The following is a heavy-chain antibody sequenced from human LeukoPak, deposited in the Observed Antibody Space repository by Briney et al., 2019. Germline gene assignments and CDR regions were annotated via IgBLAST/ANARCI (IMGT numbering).Heavy chain of an antibody. CDR3: ASRIVGTPDYFDY. Sequence: PGGSMRLSCAASGFTFSSFDMSWVRQAPGKGLEWVSVISVSGGSTYYADSVKGRFTISRDNSKNTLYLQMNSLRAEDTAVYYCASRIVGTPDYFDYWGQGTLVTVSS. J-gene: IGHJ4*02. D-gene: IGHD1-26*01. CDR1: GFTFSSFD. V-gene: IGHV3-23*01. CDR2: ISVSGGST.